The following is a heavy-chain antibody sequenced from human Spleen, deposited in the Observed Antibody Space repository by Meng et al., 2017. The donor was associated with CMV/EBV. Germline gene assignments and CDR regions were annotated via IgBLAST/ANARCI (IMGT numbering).Heavy chain of an antibody. J-gene: IGHJ4*02. D-gene: IGHD2-21*01. CDR3: ARECWGGDCSSDY. CDR1: GFTFSKYF. V-gene: IGHV1-46*01. Sequence: ASVKVSCKASGFTFSKYFIHWVRQAPGQGLEWMGIINPSGGSTSYPQKFQDRVTMTGDTSTSTVYMELSSLRSEDTAMYYCARECWGGDCSSDYWGQGTLVTVSS. CDR2: INPSGGST.